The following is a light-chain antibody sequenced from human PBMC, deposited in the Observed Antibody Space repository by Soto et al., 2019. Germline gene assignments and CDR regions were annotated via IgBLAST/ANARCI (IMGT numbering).Light chain of an antibody. CDR2: EVS. V-gene: IGLV2-14*01. J-gene: IGLJ2*01. Sequence: QSALTQPASVSGSPGQSITISCTGTSSDVGGYNYVSWYQQHPGKAPKLMIYEVSNRPSGVSNRFSGSKSCNTASLTISGLQAEDEADYYCSSYTSSSTLYVVFGGGTKVTVL. CDR1: SSDVGGYNY. CDR3: SSYTSSSTLYVV.